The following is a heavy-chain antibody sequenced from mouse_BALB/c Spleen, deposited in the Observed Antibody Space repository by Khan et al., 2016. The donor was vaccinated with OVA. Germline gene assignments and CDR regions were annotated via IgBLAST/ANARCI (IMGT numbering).Heavy chain of an antibody. V-gene: IGHV5-15*02. J-gene: IGHJ3*01. CDR2: ISDLAYTF. CDR1: GFTFSDYG. CDR3: ARGGGTAPFAY. D-gene: IGHD1-2*01. Sequence: EVELVESGGGLVQPGGSRKLSCAASGFTFSDYGMAWVRQALGKGQVWVAFISDLAYTFYYGAAVTSRFTISSEIAKNTLYLEMSSLRSEDPAIYYCARGGGTAPFAYWGLGTLVTVSA.